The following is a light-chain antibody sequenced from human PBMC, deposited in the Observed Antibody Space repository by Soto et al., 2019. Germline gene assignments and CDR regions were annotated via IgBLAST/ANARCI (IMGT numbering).Light chain of an antibody. Sequence: QSALTQPPSASGTPGQRVNISCSGSSSNIGSNTVNWYQQLPGTAPKLLIHSNNQRPSGVPDRFSGSKSGTSASLAISGLQSEDEADYYCAAWDDSLNGLYVFGTGTKVTVL. CDR1: SSNIGSNT. V-gene: IGLV1-44*01. J-gene: IGLJ1*01. CDR2: SNN. CDR3: AAWDDSLNGLYV.